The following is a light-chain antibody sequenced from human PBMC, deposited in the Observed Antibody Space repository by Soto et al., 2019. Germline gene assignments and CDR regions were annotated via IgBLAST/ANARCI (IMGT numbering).Light chain of an antibody. Sequence: EIVLTQSPGTLSLSPGERATLSCRASQSVSSSYLAWYQQKPGQAPRLLSYGASSRATGIPARFSGSGTGPAFTLTISRPEPEAFGVYDCQQYGRSQEYTSGRGTKLDVK. V-gene: IGKV3-20*01. J-gene: IGKJ2*01. CDR2: GAS. CDR1: QSVSSSY. CDR3: QQYGRSQEYT.